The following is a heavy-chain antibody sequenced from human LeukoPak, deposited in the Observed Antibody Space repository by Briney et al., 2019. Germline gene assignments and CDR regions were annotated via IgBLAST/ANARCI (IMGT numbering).Heavy chain of an antibody. D-gene: IGHD3-10*01. Sequence: GGSLRLSCAASGFTVSSNYMNWVRQAPGKGLEWVSAISGSGGSTYYADSVKGRFTISRDNSKNTLYLQMNSLRAEDTAVYYCAKDLVRDGVRSLPNWGQGTLVTVSS. J-gene: IGHJ4*02. CDR1: GFTVSSNY. CDR3: AKDLVRDGVRSLPN. CDR2: ISGSGGST. V-gene: IGHV3-23*01.